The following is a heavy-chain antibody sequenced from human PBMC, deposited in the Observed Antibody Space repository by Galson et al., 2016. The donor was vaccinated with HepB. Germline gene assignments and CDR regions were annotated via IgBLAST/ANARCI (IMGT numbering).Heavy chain of an antibody. Sequence: SLRLSCAASGFTFGDYAMHWVRQAPGKGLEWVSGISWNSGSIDYADSVKGRFTISRDNAKNSLYPQMNSLRTEDTALYYCTKDTRPRMAPRSDSICGMDVWGQGTTVTVSS. CDR2: ISWNSGSI. CDR1: GFTFGDYA. D-gene: IGHD4-11*01. V-gene: IGHV3-9*01. CDR3: TKDTRPRMAPRSDSICGMDV. J-gene: IGHJ6*02.